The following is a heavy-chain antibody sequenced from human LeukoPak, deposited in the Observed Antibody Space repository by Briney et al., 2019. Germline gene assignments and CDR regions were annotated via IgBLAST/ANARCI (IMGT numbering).Heavy chain of an antibody. CDR1: GFTFSSYS. V-gene: IGHV3-21*01. J-gene: IGHJ4*02. CDR3: ARGAVAGVEGYFDY. D-gene: IGHD6-19*01. Sequence: GGSLRLSCAASGFTFSSYSMNWVRQAPGKGLEWVSSISSSSSYIYYADSVKGRFTISRDNATNSLYMQMNSLRAEDTAVYYCARGAVAGVEGYFDYWGQGTLVTVSS. CDR2: ISSSSSYI.